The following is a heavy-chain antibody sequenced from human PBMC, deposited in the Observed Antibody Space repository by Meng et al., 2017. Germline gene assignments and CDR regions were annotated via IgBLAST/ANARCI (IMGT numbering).Heavy chain of an antibody. Sequence: QVQLVQSGAEVKKPGASVKVSCKASGYTFTGYYMHWVRQAPGQGLEWMGIINPSGGSTSYAQKFQGRVTMTRDTSTSTVYMELSSLRSEDTAVYYCASSSGWGDPVYDYWGQGTLVTVSS. CDR2: INPSGGST. V-gene: IGHV1-46*01. D-gene: IGHD2-21*01. CDR1: GYTFTGYY. J-gene: IGHJ4*02. CDR3: ASSSGWGDPVYDY.